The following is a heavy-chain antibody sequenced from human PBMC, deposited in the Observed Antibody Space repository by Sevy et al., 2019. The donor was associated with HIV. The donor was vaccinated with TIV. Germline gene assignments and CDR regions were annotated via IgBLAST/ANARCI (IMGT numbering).Heavy chain of an antibody. Sequence: SESLSLTCTVSGGSFSTYSWNCIRQSPGKGLEWIGYIYDSGHTNYNPSLKSRVTISVDTSKNQFSLKLNSVTAADSAVYYCAREKAAVPILSAFDIWGQGTLVSVSS. V-gene: IGHV4-59*01. J-gene: IGHJ3*02. CDR1: GGSFSTYS. D-gene: IGHD3-9*01. CDR3: AREKAAVPILSAFDI. CDR2: IYDSGHT.